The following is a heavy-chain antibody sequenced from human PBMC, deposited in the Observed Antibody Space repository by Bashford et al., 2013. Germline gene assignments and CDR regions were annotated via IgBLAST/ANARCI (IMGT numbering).Heavy chain of an antibody. J-gene: IGHJ3*01. D-gene: IGHD2-8*01. CDR2: INLTLTVVP. Sequence: WVRQAPGQGLEWMGWINLTLTVVPQSNAEMFQGRVTMTRDTSISTAYMELSSLRSDDTAVYYCTTDGLLHVHCSNGICYHDGFDFWGQGTKVTVSS. CDR3: TTDGLLHVHCSNGICYHDGFDF. V-gene: IGHV1-2*02.